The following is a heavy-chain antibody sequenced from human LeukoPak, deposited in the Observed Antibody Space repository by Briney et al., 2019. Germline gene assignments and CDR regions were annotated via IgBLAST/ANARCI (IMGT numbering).Heavy chain of an antibody. J-gene: IGHJ3*02. CDR3: AKDQGSSGFEDAFDI. CDR1: GFTFSSYS. V-gene: IGHV3-21*04. Sequence: PGGSLRLSCAASGFTFSSYSMNWVRQAPGKGLEWVSSISSSSSTIYYADSVKGRFTISRDNAKNSLYLQMNSLRAEDTAVYYCAKDQGSSGFEDAFDIWGQGTMVTVSS. D-gene: IGHD3-22*01. CDR2: ISSSSSTI.